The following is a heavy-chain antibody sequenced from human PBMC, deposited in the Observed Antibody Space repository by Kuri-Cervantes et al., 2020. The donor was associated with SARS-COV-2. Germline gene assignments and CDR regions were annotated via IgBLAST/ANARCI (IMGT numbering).Heavy chain of an antibody. Sequence: GGSLRLSCAASGFTFSSYWMHWVRQAPGKGLVWVSRINSDGSSTSYADSVKGRFTISRDNAKNTLYLQMNSLRAEDTAVYYCAKAKSIAVAGDFDYWGQGTLVTVSS. CDR1: GFTFSSYW. CDR3: AKAKSIAVAGDFDY. V-gene: IGHV3-74*01. CDR2: INSDGSST. J-gene: IGHJ4*02. D-gene: IGHD6-19*01.